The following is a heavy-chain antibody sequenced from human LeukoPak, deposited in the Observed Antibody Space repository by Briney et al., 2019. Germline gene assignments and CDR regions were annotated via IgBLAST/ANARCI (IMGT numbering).Heavy chain of an antibody. V-gene: IGHV3-15*01. CDR2: IKSKTDVRTT. CDR1: GFTFSNAW. Sequence: GGSLRLSCAASGFTFSNAWMNWVRQAPGKGREWVGHIKSKTDVRTTDYVAPVKGRFTISRDDSKNTLYLQVNSLNTEDTAVYYCTTGNWGSFSYWGQGTLVTVSS. CDR3: TTGNWGSFSY. D-gene: IGHD7-27*01. J-gene: IGHJ4*02.